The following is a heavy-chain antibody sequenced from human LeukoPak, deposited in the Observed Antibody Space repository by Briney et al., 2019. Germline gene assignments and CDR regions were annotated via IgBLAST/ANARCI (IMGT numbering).Heavy chain of an antibody. D-gene: IGHD6-19*01. CDR3: ARDVAVAGIRYFDY. Sequence: GASVKVSCKASGGTFSSYAISWVRQAPGQGLEWMGGIIPIFGTANYAQKFQGRVTITADGSTSTAYMELSSLRSEDTAVYYCARDVAVAGIRYFDYWGQGTLVTVSS. CDR1: GGTFSSYA. V-gene: IGHV1-69*13. J-gene: IGHJ4*02. CDR2: IIPIFGTA.